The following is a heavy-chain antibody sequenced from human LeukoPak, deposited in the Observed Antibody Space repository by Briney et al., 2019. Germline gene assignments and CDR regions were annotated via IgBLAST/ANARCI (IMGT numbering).Heavy chain of an antibody. CDR3: ARVYGRDSSGELRRYFDY. CDR1: GGTFSSYA. J-gene: IGHJ4*02. Sequence: SVTVSCKASGGTFSSYAISWVRQAPGQGLEWMGGIIPIFGTANYAQKFQGRVTITADESTSTAYMELSSLRSEDTAVYYCARVYGRDSSGELRRYFDYWGQGTLVTVSS. D-gene: IGHD3-22*01. V-gene: IGHV1-69*13. CDR2: IIPIFGTA.